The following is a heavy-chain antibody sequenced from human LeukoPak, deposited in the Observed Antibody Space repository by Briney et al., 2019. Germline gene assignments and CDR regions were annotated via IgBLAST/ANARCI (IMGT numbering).Heavy chain of an antibody. CDR3: ARDLDLGYCSGGSCYSSDY. D-gene: IGHD2-15*01. Sequence: ASVKVSCRASGYTFTGYYMHWVRQAPGQGLEWMGWINPNSGGTNYAQKFQGRVTMTRDTSISTAYMELSRLRSDDTAVYYCARDLDLGYCSGGSCYSSDYWGQGTLVTVPS. V-gene: IGHV1-2*02. CDR2: INPNSGGT. J-gene: IGHJ4*02. CDR1: GYTFTGYY.